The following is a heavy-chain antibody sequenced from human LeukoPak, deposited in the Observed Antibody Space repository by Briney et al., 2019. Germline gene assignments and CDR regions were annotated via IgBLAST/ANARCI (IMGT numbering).Heavy chain of an antibody. J-gene: IGHJ4*02. V-gene: IGHV5-51*01. CDR3: ARRLGDILTGYYIFDY. Sequence: GESLKISRKGSGYSFTSYWIGWVRQMPGKGLEWMGIIYPGDSDTRYSPSFQGQVTISADKSISTAYLQWSSLKASDTAMYYCARRLGDILTGYYIFDYWGQGTLVTVSS. D-gene: IGHD3-9*01. CDR1: GYSFTSYW. CDR2: IYPGDSDT.